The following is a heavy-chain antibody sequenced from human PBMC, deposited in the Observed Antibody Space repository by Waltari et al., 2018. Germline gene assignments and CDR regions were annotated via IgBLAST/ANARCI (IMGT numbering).Heavy chain of an antibody. D-gene: IGHD3-10*01. CDR1: GFTFSNAW. J-gene: IGHJ3*02. Sequence: EVQLVESGGGLVKPGGSLRLSCAASGFTFSNAWMNWVRQAPGKGLEWVGRIKSKTDGGTTDYSAPVKGRFTISRDDSKNTLYLQMNSLKTEDTAVYYCTTVIPGVPFDAFDIWGQGTMVTVSS. CDR3: TTVIPGVPFDAFDI. V-gene: IGHV3-15*07. CDR2: IKSKTDGGTT.